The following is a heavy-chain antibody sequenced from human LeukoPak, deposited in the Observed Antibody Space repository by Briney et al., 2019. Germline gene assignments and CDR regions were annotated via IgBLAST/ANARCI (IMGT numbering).Heavy chain of an antibody. CDR1: GGSFSGYY. CDR3: ARVPVISSYPFDP. Sequence: SETLSLTCAVYGGSFSGYYWSWIRQPPGKGLEWIGEINHSGSTNYNPSLKSRVTISVDTSKNQFSLKLSSVTAADTAVYYCARVPVISSYPFDPWGQGTLVTVSS. V-gene: IGHV4-34*01. D-gene: IGHD6-13*01. CDR2: INHSGST. J-gene: IGHJ5*02.